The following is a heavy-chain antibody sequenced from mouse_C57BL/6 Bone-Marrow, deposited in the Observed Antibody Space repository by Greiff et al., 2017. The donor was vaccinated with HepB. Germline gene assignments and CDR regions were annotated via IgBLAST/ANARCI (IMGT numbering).Heavy chain of an antibody. Sequence: EVQRVESEGGLVQPGRSMKLSCTASGFTFSDYYMAWVRQVPEKGLEWVANINYDGSSTYYLDSLKSRFIISRDNAKNILYLQMSSLKSEDTATYYCARVPYGSFDYWGQGTTLTVSS. CDR1: GFTFSDYY. J-gene: IGHJ2*01. CDR2: INYDGSST. V-gene: IGHV5-16*01. CDR3: ARVPYGSFDY. D-gene: IGHD1-1*01.